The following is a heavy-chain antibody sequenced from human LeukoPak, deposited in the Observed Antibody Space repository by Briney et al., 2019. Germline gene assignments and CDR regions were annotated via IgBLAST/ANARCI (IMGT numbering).Heavy chain of an antibody. V-gene: IGHV4-38-2*01. CDR1: GYSISSGYY. Sequence: SETLSLACAVSGYSISSGYYWGWIRQPPGKGVEWIGSIYHSGSTYYNPSLKSRVTISVDTSKNQFSLKLSSVTAADTAVYYCARQGYYGSGRVPSIWGQGTMVTVSS. D-gene: IGHD3-10*01. J-gene: IGHJ3*02. CDR2: IYHSGST. CDR3: ARQGYYGSGRVPSI.